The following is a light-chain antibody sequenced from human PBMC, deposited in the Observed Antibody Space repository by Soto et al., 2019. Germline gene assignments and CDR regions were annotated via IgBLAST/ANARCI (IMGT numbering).Light chain of an antibody. Sequence: EIVWKTPPGTVSLSPRERVPLSCRASQSVSSSYLAWYQQKPGQAPRLLIYGASSRATGIPDRFSGSGSGTDFTLTISRLEPEDFAVYYCQQYGSSPLTFGGGTKVDI. J-gene: IGKJ4*01. CDR2: GAS. V-gene: IGKV3-20*01. CDR1: QSVSSSY. CDR3: QQYGSSPLT.